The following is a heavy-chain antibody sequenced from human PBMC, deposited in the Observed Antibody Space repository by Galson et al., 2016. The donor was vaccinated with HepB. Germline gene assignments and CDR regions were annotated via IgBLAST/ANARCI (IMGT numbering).Heavy chain of an antibody. CDR2: ISASGGST. V-gene: IGHV3-23*01. CDR3: VNADPRGTLRYFDGLLVGGDY. CDR1: GFTFRSYA. D-gene: IGHD3-9*01. Sequence: SLRLSCAASGFTFRSYAMSWVRQAPGQGLEWVSAISASGGSTYYADPVKGRFTISRDTTKNTVYLKMNSRRDEDTPVYYCVNADPRGTLRYFDGLLVGGDYWGQGTLVTVSS. J-gene: IGHJ4*02.